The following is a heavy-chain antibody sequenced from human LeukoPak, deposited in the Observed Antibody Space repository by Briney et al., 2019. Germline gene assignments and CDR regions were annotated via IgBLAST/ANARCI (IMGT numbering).Heavy chain of an antibody. J-gene: IGHJ5*02. CDR3: ESSTSHEKNWFDP. CDR2: IIPIFGST. Sequence: GASVKVSCKASGGTFSSYVINWVRQAPGQGLEWMGGIIPIFGSTNYAQKFQGRVTITTDEATSTTYMELSSLRSEDTAVYYCESSTSHEKNWFDPWGQGTLVTVSS. D-gene: IGHD2-2*01. CDR1: GGTFSSYV. V-gene: IGHV1-69*05.